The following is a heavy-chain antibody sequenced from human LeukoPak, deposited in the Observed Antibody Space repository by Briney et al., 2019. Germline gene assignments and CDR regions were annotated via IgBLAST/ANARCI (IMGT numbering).Heavy chain of an antibody. D-gene: IGHD3-22*01. CDR2: INHSGST. V-gene: IGHV4-34*01. CDR3: ARDLHDSSGYWVRYFDL. Sequence: SETLSLTCAVYGGSFSGYYWSWIRQPPGKGLEWIGEINHSGSTNYNPSLKTRVTISVDTSKNQFSLKLSSVTAADTAVYYCARDLHDSSGYWVRYFDLWGRGTLVTVSS. CDR1: GGSFSGYY. J-gene: IGHJ2*01.